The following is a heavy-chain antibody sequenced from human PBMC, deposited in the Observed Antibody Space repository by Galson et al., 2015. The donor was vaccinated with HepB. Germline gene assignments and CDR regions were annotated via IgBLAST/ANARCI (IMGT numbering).Heavy chain of an antibody. CDR1: GFTFSSYG. V-gene: IGHV3-33*01. J-gene: IGHJ4*02. D-gene: IGHD3-22*01. CDR3: ARDRYDSSGYYYPLDY. CDR2: IWYDGSNK. Sequence: SLRLSCAASGFTFSSYGMHWVRQAPGKGLEWVAVIWYDGSNKYYADSVKGRFTISRDNSKNTLYLQMNSLRAEDTAVYYCARDRYDSSGYYYPLDYWGQGTLVTVSS.